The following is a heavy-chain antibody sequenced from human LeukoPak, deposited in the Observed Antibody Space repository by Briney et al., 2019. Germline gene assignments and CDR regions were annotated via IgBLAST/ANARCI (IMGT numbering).Heavy chain of an antibody. CDR1: GFTFSSYA. D-gene: IGHD6-13*01. J-gene: IGHJ6*02. V-gene: IGHV3-23*01. CDR2: ISGSGGST. Sequence: GGSLRLSCAASGFTFSSYAMSWVRQAPGKGLEWVSAISGSGGSTYYADSVKGRFTISRDNSKNTLYLLMNSLRAEDTAVYYCAKQIAAADDYYYYGMDVWGQGTTVTVSS. CDR3: AKQIAAADDYYYYGMDV.